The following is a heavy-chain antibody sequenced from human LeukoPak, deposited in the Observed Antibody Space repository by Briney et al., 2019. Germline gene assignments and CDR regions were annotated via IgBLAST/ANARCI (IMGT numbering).Heavy chain of an antibody. J-gene: IGHJ3*02. CDR2: INPSGGNT. Sequence: ASVKVSCKASGHTFTRYYIHWVRQAPGQGLEWMGIINPSGGNTNYAQKFQGRVTMTRDTSTTTVYMDLSSLRSEDTAVYYCATGEYAFDIWGQATMVTVSS. V-gene: IGHV1-46*01. CDR1: GHTFTRYY. CDR3: ATGEYAFDI.